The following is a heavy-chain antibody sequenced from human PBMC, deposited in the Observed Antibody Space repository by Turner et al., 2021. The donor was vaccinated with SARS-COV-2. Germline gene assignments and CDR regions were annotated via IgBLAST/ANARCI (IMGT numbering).Heavy chain of an antibody. CDR1: GYTFTSYG. V-gene: IGHV1-18*01. CDR3: ARDDPDIVATITIY. J-gene: IGHJ4*02. Sequence: QVQLVQSGAEVKKPGASVKVSCKASGYTFTSYGISWVRQAPGQGREWMGWISAYNGNTNYAQKLQGRVTMTTDTATSTAYMELRSLRSDDTAVYYCARDDPDIVATITIYWGQGTLVTVSS. D-gene: IGHD5-12*01. CDR2: ISAYNGNT.